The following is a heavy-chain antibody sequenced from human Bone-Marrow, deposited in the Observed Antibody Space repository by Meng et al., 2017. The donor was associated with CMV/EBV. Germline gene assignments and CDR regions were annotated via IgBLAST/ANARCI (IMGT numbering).Heavy chain of an antibody. D-gene: IGHD2-2*01. CDR2: ISYDGNNI. V-gene: IGHV3-30-3*01. Sequence: GGSLRLSCAASGFTFSYYALHWVRQAPGKGLEWVAVISYDGNNIYYTESVKGRFTISRDNSKNTLYLQMNSLRAEDTAVYYCAKVFPPDLVVVPAAMSRGFDYWGQGTRVTGYS. J-gene: IGHJ4*02. CDR1: GFTFSYYA. CDR3: AKVFPPDLVVVPAAMSRGFDY.